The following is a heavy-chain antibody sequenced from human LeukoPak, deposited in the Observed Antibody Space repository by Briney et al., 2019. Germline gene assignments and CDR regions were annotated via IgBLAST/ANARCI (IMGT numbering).Heavy chain of an antibody. CDR2: IIPIFGTA. Sequence: GSSVKVSCKASGGTFSSYAISWVRQAPGQGLEWMGRIIPIFGTANYAQKFQGRVTITTDESTSTAYMELSSLRSEDTAVYYCAGTRGYSYGFDYWGQGTLVTVSS. CDR1: GGTFSSYA. V-gene: IGHV1-69*05. D-gene: IGHD5-18*01. CDR3: AGTRGYSYGFDY. J-gene: IGHJ4*02.